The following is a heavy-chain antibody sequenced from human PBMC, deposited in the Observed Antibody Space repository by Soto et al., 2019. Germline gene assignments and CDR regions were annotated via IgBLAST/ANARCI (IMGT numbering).Heavy chain of an antibody. V-gene: IGHV2-70*04. CDR1: GFSLSTSGMR. CDR3: ARSIVAAGNRWFDP. J-gene: IGHJ5*02. Sequence: SGPTLVNPTQTLTLTCTFSGFSLSTSGMRVSWIRQPPGKALGWLARIDWDDDKLYSTSLKTRLTISKDTSKNQVVLTMTNMDPVDTATYYCARSIVAAGNRWFDPWGQGTLVTVSS. CDR2: IDWDDDK. D-gene: IGHD6-13*01.